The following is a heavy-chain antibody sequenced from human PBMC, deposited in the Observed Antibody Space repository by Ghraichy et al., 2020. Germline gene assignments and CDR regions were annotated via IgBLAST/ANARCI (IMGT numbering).Heavy chain of an antibody. CDR2: ISGDKRTI. V-gene: IGHV3-48*04. D-gene: IGHD2-15*01. CDR3: ARDLCTGGSCYHWDFDL. J-gene: IGHJ2*01. CDR1: GFTFSTHV. Sequence: GGSLRLSCEASGFTFSTHVMNWVRQAPGKGLELVSYISGDKRTISYADSVKGRFTISRDNAKNYLFLQMNSLRAEDTAVYYCARDLCTGGSCYHWDFDLWGRGTLVTVSS.